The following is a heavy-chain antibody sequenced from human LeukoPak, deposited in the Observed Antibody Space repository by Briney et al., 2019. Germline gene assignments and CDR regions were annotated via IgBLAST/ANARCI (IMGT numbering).Heavy chain of an antibody. Sequence: GGSLRLSCAASGFTFSSYAMHWVRQAPGKGLEWVAVISYDGSNKYYADSVKGRFTISRDNSKNTLYLQMNSLRAEDTAVYYCARDLPYRDSSGYYSTFAFDTWGQGTMVTVSS. CDR2: ISYDGSNK. CDR1: GFTFSSYA. V-gene: IGHV3-30-3*01. D-gene: IGHD3-22*01. CDR3: ARDLPYRDSSGYYSTFAFDT. J-gene: IGHJ3*02.